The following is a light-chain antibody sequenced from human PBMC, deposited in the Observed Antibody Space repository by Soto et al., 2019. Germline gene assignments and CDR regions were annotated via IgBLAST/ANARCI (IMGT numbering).Light chain of an antibody. V-gene: IGLV2-14*01. J-gene: IGLJ2*01. CDR1: SSDVGGYNY. Sequence: QSVLTQPASVSGSPGQSITISCTGTSSDVGGYNYVSWYQQHPGKAPKLMIYDVSNRPSGVSNHFSGSKSGNTASLTISGIQAEDEADYYCSSYTSSSTVVFGGGTKLTVL. CDR2: DVS. CDR3: SSYTSSSTVV.